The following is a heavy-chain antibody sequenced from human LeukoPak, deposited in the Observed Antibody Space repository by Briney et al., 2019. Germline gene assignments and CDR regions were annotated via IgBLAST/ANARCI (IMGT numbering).Heavy chain of an antibody. D-gene: IGHD4-11*01. CDR3: ARVDYHYFDY. CDR2: IYYTGTT. V-gene: IGHV4-31*03. J-gene: IGHJ4*02. CDR1: GASISRGGYY. Sequence: TLSLTCTVSGASISRGGYYWSWIRQHPGKGLEWIGYIYYTGTTYYNPSLKSRVSISADTSRNQFSLRLSSVTAADTAVYYCARVDYHYFDYWGQGTLVTVSS.